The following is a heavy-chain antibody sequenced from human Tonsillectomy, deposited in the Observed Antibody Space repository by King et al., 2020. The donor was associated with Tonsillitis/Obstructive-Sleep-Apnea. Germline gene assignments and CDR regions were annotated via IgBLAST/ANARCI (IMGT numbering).Heavy chain of an antibody. J-gene: IGHJ6*03. V-gene: IGHV4-34*01. CDR3: AGGVPAAIHDYYYYYMDV. CDR2: TNHSGST. D-gene: IGHD2-2*02. CDR1: GGSFSGYY. Sequence: VQLPQWGAGLLKPSETLSLTCAVYGGSFSGYYWSWIRQPPGKGLEWIGETNHSGSTNYNPSLKSRVTISVDTSKNQFSLKLSSVTAADTAVYYCAGGVPAAIHDYYYYYMDVWGKGTTVTVSS.